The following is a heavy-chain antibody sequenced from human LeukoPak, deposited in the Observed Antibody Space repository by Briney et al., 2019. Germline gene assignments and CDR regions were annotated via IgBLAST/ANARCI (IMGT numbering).Heavy chain of an antibody. CDR2: ISGSGGST. CDR3: AKGYRFDYYDSSGYYLDY. Sequence: GGSLRLSCAASGFTFSSYGMHWVRQAPGKGLEWVSAISGSGGSTYYADSVKGRFTISRDNSKNTLYLQMNSLRAEDTAVYYCAKGYRFDYYDSSGYYLDYWGQGTLVTVSS. D-gene: IGHD3-22*01. V-gene: IGHV3-23*01. J-gene: IGHJ4*02. CDR1: GFTFSSYG.